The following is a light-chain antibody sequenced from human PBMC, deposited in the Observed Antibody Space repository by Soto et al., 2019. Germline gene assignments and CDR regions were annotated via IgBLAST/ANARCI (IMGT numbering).Light chain of an antibody. Sequence: QSALTQPRSVSGSPGQSVTISCTGTSSDVGGYNYVSWYQQHPGKAPKLMIYEVTKRPSGVPDRFSGSKSGNTASLTISGLQADDEADYYCCSYAGSDTDVFGGGTKLTVL. V-gene: IGLV2-11*01. CDR3: CSYAGSDTDV. J-gene: IGLJ2*01. CDR2: EVT. CDR1: SSDVGGYNY.